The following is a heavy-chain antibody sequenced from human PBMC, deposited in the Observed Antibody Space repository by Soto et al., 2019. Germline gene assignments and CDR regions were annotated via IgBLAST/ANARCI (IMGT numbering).Heavy chain of an antibody. CDR2: IFPRDSDT. CDR1: GYNYDTYW. Sequence: LGESLKISCKGSGYNYDTYWIAWVRQMPGKGLEWMGIIFPRDSDTRYRPSFQGQVTISADRSTTTAYLQWYSLKASDTAMYYCARPYYASSGYYYDMDYWGQGTMVTVSS. CDR3: ARPYYASSGYYYDMDY. D-gene: IGHD3-22*01. J-gene: IGHJ6*02. V-gene: IGHV5-51*01.